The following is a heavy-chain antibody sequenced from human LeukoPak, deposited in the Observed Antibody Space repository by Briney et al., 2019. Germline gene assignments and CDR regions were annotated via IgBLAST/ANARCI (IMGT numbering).Heavy chain of an antibody. V-gene: IGHV1-46*01. Sequence: ASVKVSCKASGYTFTSYYMHWVRQAPGQGLEWMGIINPSGGSTSYAQKLQGRVTMTTDTSTSTAYMELRSLRSDDTAVYYCARDSEVDDAFDIWGQGTMVTVSS. CDR1: GYTFTSYY. CDR3: ARDSEVDDAFDI. J-gene: IGHJ3*02. CDR2: INPSGGST.